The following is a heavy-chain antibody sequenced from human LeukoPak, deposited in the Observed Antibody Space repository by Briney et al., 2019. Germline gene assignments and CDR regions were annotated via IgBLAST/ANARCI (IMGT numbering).Heavy chain of an antibody. CDR2: IIPILDIA. CDR3: ARGMYYYDSSGYQNAFDI. CDR1: GGTFSSYA. D-gene: IGHD3-22*01. Sequence: ASVKVSCKASGGTFSSYAISWVRQAPGQGLEWMGRIIPILDIANYAQKFQGRVTITADKSTSTAYMELSSLRSEDTAVYYCARGMYYYDSSGYQNAFDIWGQGTMVTVSS. V-gene: IGHV1-69*04. J-gene: IGHJ3*02.